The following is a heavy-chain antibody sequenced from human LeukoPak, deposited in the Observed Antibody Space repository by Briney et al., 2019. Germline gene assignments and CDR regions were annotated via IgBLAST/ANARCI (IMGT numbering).Heavy chain of an antibody. CDR1: GYTFTGYY. J-gene: IGHJ4*02. CDR3: ARELLWFGELDDY. CDR2: INPNSGGT. D-gene: IGHD3-10*01. V-gene: IGHV1-2*06. Sequence: ASVKVSCKASGYTFTGYYMHWVRQAPGQGLEWMGRINPNSGGTNYAQKFQGRVTMTRDTSIGTAYMELSRLRSDDTAVYYCARELLWFGELDDYWGQGTLVTVSS.